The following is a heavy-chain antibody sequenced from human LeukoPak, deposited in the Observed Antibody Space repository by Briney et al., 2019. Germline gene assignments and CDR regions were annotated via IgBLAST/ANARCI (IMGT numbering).Heavy chain of an antibody. CDR1: GGSFSGYY. D-gene: IGHD3-10*01. J-gene: IGHJ4*02. V-gene: IGHV4-34*01. CDR3: AXGRFGGRMSYYYGSGSSFDY. Sequence: SETLSLTCAVYGGSFSGYYWSWIRQPPGKGLEWIGEINHSGSTNYNPSLKSRVTISVDTSKNQFSLKLSSVTAADTAVYYCAXGRFGGRMSYYYGSGSSFDYWGQGTLVTVSS. CDR2: INHSGST.